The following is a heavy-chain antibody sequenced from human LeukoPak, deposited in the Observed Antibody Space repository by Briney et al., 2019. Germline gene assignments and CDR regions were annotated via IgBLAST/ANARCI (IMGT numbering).Heavy chain of an antibody. V-gene: IGHV4-30-4*01. D-gene: IGHD4-23*01. CDR1: GGSISSGDYY. J-gene: IGHJ6*02. Sequence: SETLSLTCTVSGGSISSGDYYWSWIRQPPGKGLEWIGYIYYSGSTYYNPSLKSRVTISLDTSKNQFSLKLSSVTAADTAVYYCARVDYGGKSGGMDVWGQGTTVTVSS. CDR3: ARVDYGGKSGGMDV. CDR2: IYYSGST.